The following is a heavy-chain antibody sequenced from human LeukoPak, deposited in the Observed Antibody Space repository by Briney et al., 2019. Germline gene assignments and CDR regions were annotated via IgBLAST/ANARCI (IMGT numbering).Heavy chain of an antibody. J-gene: IGHJ3*02. CDR3: ARRLATVRSPFDI. V-gene: IGHV5-10-1*01. D-gene: IGHD3-16*01. CDR1: GSSFTTYW. CDR2: IDPSDSYT. Sequence: PGESLKIFCKGSGSSFTTYWISWVRQLPGKGLEWMGMIDPSDSYTNYSPSFQGHVTISADKSISTAYLQWSSLQASDTAMYYCARRLATVRSPFDIWGQGTMVTVSS.